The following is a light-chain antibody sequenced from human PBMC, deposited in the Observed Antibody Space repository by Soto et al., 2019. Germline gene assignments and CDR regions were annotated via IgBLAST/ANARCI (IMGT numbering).Light chain of an antibody. CDR3: SSYRTTSVV. Sequence: QSALTQPASVSGSPGQSITISCTGSSSDVGRYNYVSWYQQHPGKAPKLMIYDVSSRPSGVSNRFSASKSGNTASLTISGLQAEDEADYYCSSYRTTSVVFGGGTQLTVL. CDR2: DVS. V-gene: IGLV2-14*03. CDR1: SSDVGRYNY. J-gene: IGLJ2*01.